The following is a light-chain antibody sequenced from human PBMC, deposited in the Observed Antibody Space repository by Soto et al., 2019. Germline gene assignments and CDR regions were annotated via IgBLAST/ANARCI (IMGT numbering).Light chain of an antibody. V-gene: IGLV4-69*01. Sequence: QSVLTQSPSASASLGASVKLTCTLSSEHSSYAIAWHQQQPEKGPRYLMNVNSDGSHSKGDGIPDRFSGSSSGAERYLTISSLQSEDEADYYCQTWGTGIRVFGGGTKLTVL. J-gene: IGLJ3*02. CDR1: SEHSSYA. CDR3: QTWGTGIRV. CDR2: VNSDGSH.